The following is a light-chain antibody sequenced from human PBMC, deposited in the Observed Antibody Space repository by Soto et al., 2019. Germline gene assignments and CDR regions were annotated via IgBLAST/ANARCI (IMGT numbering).Light chain of an antibody. J-gene: IGKJ2*01. Sequence: DIQMTQSPSTLSASVGDRVTITCRASQSISSWLAWYQQKPGKAPNLLIYDASSLERGVPSRFSGSGSGTEFTLTISSLQPDDSATYYCQQYRSYPYTFGQGTKVDI. CDR2: DAS. CDR3: QQYRSYPYT. CDR1: QSISSW. V-gene: IGKV1-5*01.